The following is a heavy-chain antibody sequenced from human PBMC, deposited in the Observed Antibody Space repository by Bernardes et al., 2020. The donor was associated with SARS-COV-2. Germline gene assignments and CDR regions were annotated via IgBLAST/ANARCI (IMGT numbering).Heavy chain of an antibody. CDR2: INHSGST. V-gene: IGHV4-34*01. CDR3: ARGGGAKYCSSTSCYRNRRLTPDYYYGMDV. J-gene: IGHJ6*02. D-gene: IGHD2-2*01. CDR1: GGSFSGYY. Sequence: SETLSLTCAVYGGSFSGYYWSWIRQPPGKGLEWIGEINHSGSTNYNPSLKSRVTISVDTSKNQFSLKLSSVTAADTAVYYCARGGGAKYCSSTSCYRNRRLTPDYYYGMDVWGQGTTVTVSS.